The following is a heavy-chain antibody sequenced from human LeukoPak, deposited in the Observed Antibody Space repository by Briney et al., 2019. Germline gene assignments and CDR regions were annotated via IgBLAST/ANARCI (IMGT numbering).Heavy chain of an antibody. CDR1: GLTFSSYA. CDR3: AKVKLAMAPAFDY. J-gene: IGHJ4*02. Sequence: PGGSLRLSCAASGLTFSSYAMSWGSQAPGKGLEWVSAISGSGGSTYDTDSVKGRFTISRDNSKNTLYLQMNSLRADDTAVYYCAKVKLAMAPAFDYWGQGTLVTVSS. CDR2: ISGSGGST. V-gene: IGHV3-23*01. D-gene: IGHD5-18*01.